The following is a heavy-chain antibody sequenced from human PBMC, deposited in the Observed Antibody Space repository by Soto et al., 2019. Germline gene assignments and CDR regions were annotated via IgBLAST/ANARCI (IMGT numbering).Heavy chain of an antibody. CDR1: GGSISNYY. V-gene: IGHV4-59*01. CDR2: ISYSGST. D-gene: IGHD3-3*01. CDR3: ARDRGDYAFWSGYFYGMDV. J-gene: IGHJ6*02. Sequence: PSETLSLTCSVSGGSISNYYWSWIRQAPGKGLERIGYISYSGSTNYKPSLKSRVTILVDTSKNQFSLKLRSVTAADSAVYYCARDRGDYAFWSGYFYGMDVWGQGTTVTVSS.